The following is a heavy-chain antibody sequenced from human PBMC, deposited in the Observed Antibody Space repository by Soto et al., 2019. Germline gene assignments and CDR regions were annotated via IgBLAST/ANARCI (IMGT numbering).Heavy chain of an antibody. Sequence: QVQLVESGGGVVQPGTSLRLSCVVSGFTLSNTGVHWVRQAPGKGLEWVAMISHDGFSQYYLDSVKGRFTISRDNSKNTVYLQMHSLSPENTSLYYCAKDWGSSGWYNWFDSWGQGTLVTVSS. V-gene: IGHV3-30*18. J-gene: IGHJ5*01. D-gene: IGHD6-19*01. CDR3: AKDWGSSGWYNWFDS. CDR2: ISHDGFSQ. CDR1: GFTLSNTG.